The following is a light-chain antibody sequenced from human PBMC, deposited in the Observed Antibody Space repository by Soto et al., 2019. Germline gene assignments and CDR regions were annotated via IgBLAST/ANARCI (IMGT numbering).Light chain of an antibody. CDR1: SSNIGAGFD. CDR3: QSYDSSLSVYV. J-gene: IGLJ1*01. Sequence: QSALTQPPSVSGAPGQRVTISCTGSSSNIGAGFDVHWYQQLPGTAPKLLIYANTNRPSGVPDRFSGSKSGTSASLAITGLQAEDEADYYCQSYDSSLSVYVFGTGTKLTVL. CDR2: ANT. V-gene: IGLV1-40*01.